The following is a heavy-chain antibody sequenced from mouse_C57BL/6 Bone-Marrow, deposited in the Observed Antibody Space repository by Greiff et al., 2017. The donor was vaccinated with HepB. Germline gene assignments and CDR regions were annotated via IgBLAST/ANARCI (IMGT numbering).Heavy chain of an antibody. V-gene: IGHV1-55*01. CDR1: GYTFTSYW. Sequence: VQLQQPGAELVKPGASVKMSCKASGYTFTSYWITWVKQRPGQGLEWIGDIYPGSGSTNYNEKFKSKATLTVDTSSSTAYMQLSSLTSEDSAVYYCARETYDYDDAMDYWGQGTSVTVSS. J-gene: IGHJ4*01. D-gene: IGHD2-4*01. CDR3: ARETYDYDDAMDY. CDR2: IYPGSGST.